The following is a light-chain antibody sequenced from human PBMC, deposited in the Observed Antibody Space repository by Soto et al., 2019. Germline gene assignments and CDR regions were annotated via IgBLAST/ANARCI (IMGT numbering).Light chain of an antibody. CDR1: SGSIASNY. Sequence: NFMLTQPHSVSESPGKTVTISCTRSSGSIASNYVQWYQQRPGSAPTTVIYEDYQRPSGVPDRFSGSIDSSSNSASLTISGLKTEDEADYYCQSYYNSNQAVVFGGGTKVTVL. CDR2: EDY. CDR3: QSYYNSNQAVV. V-gene: IGLV6-57*04. J-gene: IGLJ2*01.